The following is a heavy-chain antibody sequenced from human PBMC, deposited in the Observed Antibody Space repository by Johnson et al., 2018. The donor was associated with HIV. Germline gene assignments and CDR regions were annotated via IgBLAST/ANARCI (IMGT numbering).Heavy chain of an antibody. CDR2: IKQDGSEK. J-gene: IGHJ3*02. CDR3: ARGGPIAVETTGAFDI. Sequence: MLLVESGGGVVQPGRSLRLSCAASGFTFSSYWMSWVRQAPGKGLEWVANIKQDGSEKYYVDSVKGRFTISRDNAKNSLYLQMNSLRAEDTAVYYCARGGPIAVETTGAFDIWGQGTMVTVSS. CDR1: GFTFSSYW. D-gene: IGHD6-19*01. V-gene: IGHV3-7*04.